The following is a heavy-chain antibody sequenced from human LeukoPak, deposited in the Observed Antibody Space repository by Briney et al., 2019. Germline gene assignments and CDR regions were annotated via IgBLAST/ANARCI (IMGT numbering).Heavy chain of an antibody. V-gene: IGHV4-4*07. J-gene: IGHJ4*02. D-gene: IGHD3-10*01. CDR3: ARDSYGSGSYYPYYFDY. Sequence: SATLSPTRTVSAGSISSYYWNWIRQPAGEGLEWIVRIYSSGNTNYNPSLKSRATISVDKSRNQFSLKLTSVTAADTAVYYCARDSYGSGSYYPYYFDYWGQGTLVTVSS. CDR2: IYSSGNT. CDR1: AGSISSYY.